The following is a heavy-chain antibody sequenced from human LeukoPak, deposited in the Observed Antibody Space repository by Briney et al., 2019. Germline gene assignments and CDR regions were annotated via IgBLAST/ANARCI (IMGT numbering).Heavy chain of an antibody. CDR3: ARGSWYYYDSSGYYDY. CDR2: MNPNSGNT. V-gene: IGHV1-8*01. D-gene: IGHD3-22*01. CDR1: GYTFTSYD. Sequence: ASVKVSCKASGYTFTSYDINWVRQATGQGLEWMGWMNPNSGNTGYAQKFQGRVTMTRNTSISTAYMELSSLRSEDTAVYYCARGSWYYYDSSGYYDYWGQGTLVTVSS. J-gene: IGHJ4*02.